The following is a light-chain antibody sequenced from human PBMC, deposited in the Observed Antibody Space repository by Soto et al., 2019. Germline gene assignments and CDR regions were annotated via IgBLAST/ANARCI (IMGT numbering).Light chain of an antibody. CDR1: QSVSSY. Sequence: EIVLTQSPATPSLSPGERATLSCRASQSVSSYLAWYQQKPGQAPRLLIYDASNRATGIPARFSGSGSGTDFTLTISSLEPEDFAFYYCQQRTFGPGTKVDIK. CDR3: QQRT. CDR2: DAS. J-gene: IGKJ3*01. V-gene: IGKV3-11*01.